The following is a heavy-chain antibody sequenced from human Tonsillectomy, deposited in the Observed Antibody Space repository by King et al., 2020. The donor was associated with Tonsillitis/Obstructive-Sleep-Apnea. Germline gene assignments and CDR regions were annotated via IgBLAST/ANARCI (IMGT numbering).Heavy chain of an antibody. V-gene: IGHV4-4*02. D-gene: IGHD1-26*01. CDR2: IYHSGST. CDR1: GGSISSSNW. J-gene: IGHJ3*02. Sequence: QLQESGPGLVKPSGTLSLTCAVSGGSISSSNWWSWVRQPPGKGLEWSGEIYHSGSTNYNPSHKSRSTISGEKSKNQFSLKLSSVTAADTAVYYFARKWELLYDAFDIWGQGTMVTVSS. CDR3: ARKWELLYDAFDI.